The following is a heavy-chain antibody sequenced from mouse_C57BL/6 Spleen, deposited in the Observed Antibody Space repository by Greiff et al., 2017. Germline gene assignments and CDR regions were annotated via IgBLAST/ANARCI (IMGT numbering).Heavy chain of an antibody. V-gene: IGHV1-69*01. J-gene: IGHJ2*01. CDR2: IDPSDSYT. CDR1: GYTFTSYW. D-gene: IGHD2-1*01. Sequence: QVQLQQPGAELVMPGASVKLSCKASGYTFTSYWMHWVKQRPGQGLEWIGEIDPSDSYTNYNQKFKGKSTVTVDKSSSTAYMQLSSLTSEDSAVYYCARSDGNPYFDYWGQGTTLTVSS. CDR3: ARSDGNPYFDY.